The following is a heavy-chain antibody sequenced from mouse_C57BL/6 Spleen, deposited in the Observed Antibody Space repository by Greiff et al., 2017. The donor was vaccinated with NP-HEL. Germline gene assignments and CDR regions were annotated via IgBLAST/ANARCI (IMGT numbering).Heavy chain of an antibody. J-gene: IGHJ4*01. CDR3: AYYYVSSSHYYAMDY. D-gene: IGHD1-1*01. CDR2: IHPNSGST. Sequence: QVQLQQPGAELVKPGASVKLSCKASGYTFTSYWMHWVKQRPGQGLEWIGMIHPNSGSTNYNEKFKSKATLTVDKSSSTAYMQLSSLTSEDSAVYDCAYYYVSSSHYYAMDYWGQGTSVTVSS. CDR1: GYTFTSYW. V-gene: IGHV1-64*01.